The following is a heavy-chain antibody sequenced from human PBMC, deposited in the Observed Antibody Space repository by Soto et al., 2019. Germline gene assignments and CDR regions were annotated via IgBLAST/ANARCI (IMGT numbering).Heavy chain of an antibody. V-gene: IGHV3-11*06. CDR1: GFTFSDYY. D-gene: IGHD3-3*01. CDR3: ARDKNSIFGVVMPDYYYGMDV. Sequence: GGSLRLSCAASGFTFSDYYMSWIRQAPGKGPEWVSYISSSSSYTNYADSVKGRFTISRDNAKNSLYLQMNSLRAEDTAVYYCARDKNSIFGVVMPDYYYGMDVWGQGTTVTVSS. CDR2: ISSSSSYT. J-gene: IGHJ6*02.